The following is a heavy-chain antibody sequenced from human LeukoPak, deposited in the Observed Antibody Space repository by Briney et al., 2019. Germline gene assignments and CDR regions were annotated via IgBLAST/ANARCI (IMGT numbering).Heavy chain of an antibody. CDR3: ARVDIAVVPSSTFDY. J-gene: IGHJ4*02. CDR2: IYYSGST. D-gene: IGHD2-2*03. CDR1: GGSISSYY. V-gene: IGHV4-59*12. Sequence: SETLSLTCTVSGGSISSYYWSWIRQPPGKGLEWIGYIYYSGSTNYNPSLKSRVTISVDTSKNQFSLRLNSVTAADTAVYYCARVDIAVVPSSTFDYWGQGTLVTVSS.